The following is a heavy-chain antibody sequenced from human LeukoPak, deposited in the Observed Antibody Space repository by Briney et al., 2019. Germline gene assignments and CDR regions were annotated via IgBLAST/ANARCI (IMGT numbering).Heavy chain of an antibody. V-gene: IGHV1-18*01. J-gene: IGHJ4*02. D-gene: IGHD3-10*01. CDR2: ISAYNGNT. CDR3: ARDSLYHYGSGSYFNPFDY. Sequence: ASVKVSCKASGYTFTSYGISWVRQAPGQGLEWMGWISAYNGNTNYAQKLQGRVTMTTDTSTSTAYMELRSLRSDDTAVYYCARDSLYHYGSGSYFNPFDYWGQGTLVTVSS. CDR1: GYTFTSYG.